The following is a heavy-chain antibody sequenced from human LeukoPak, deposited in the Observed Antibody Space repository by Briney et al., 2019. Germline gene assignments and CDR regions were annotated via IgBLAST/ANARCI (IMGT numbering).Heavy chain of an antibody. CDR2: ISGSGGST. V-gene: IGHV3-23*01. CDR3: AKTDCSSTSCYYY. Sequence: GGSLRLSCAASGFTFSSYAMSWVRQAPGKGLEWVSAISGSGGSTYYADSVKGRFAISRDNSKNTLYLQMNSLRAEDTAVYYCAKTDCSSTSCYYYWGQGALVTVSS. D-gene: IGHD2-2*01. J-gene: IGHJ4*02. CDR1: GFTFSSYA.